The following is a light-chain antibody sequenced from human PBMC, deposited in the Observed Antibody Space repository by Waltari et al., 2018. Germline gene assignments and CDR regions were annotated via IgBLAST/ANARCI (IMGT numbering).Light chain of an antibody. CDR3: NSYTSSSSL. V-gene: IGLV2-14*03. Sequence: QSALTQPASVSGSPGQAITISCTGTSSDVGGYGYVSWYQQHPGKAPKLIIYDVSNRPSVVSSRFSGSKFGNTASLTISVLQADDEADYYCNSYTSSSSLFGGGTMLTVL. CDR1: SSDVGGYGY. J-gene: IGLJ2*01. CDR2: DVS.